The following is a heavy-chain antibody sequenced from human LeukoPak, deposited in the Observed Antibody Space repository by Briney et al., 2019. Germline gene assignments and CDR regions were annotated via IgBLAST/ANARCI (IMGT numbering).Heavy chain of an antibody. Sequence: ASVKVSCKASGYTFTDYYMHWVRQAPGQGLEWMGWINPSSGGTNYAQKFQGRVTVTRDTSISTAYVELSRLRSDDTAVYYCATSGYLNFDYWGQGTLVTVSS. CDR2: INPSSGGT. CDR3: ATSGYLNFDY. CDR1: GYTFTDYY. V-gene: IGHV1-2*02. D-gene: IGHD5-12*01. J-gene: IGHJ4*02.